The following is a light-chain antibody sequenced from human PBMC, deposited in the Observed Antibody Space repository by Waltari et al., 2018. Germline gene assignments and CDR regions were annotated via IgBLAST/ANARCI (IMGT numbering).Light chain of an antibody. J-gene: IGKJ2*01. CDR3: QQYKTYWS. Sequence: DIQMTQSPSTLSASGGGRVSITCRASQSMNNWLAWYQHKPGKAPNLLIYKASSLESGVPSRFSGSGFGTEFTLTISSLQPDDVATYYCQQYKTYWSFGQGTKLEIK. CDR2: KAS. V-gene: IGKV1-5*03. CDR1: QSMNNW.